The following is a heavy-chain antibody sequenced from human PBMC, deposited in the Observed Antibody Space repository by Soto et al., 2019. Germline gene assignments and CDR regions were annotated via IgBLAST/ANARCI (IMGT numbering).Heavy chain of an antibody. CDR3: AREGDNKSEHSSGWYDDF. CDR1: GYTFSSYG. CDR2: ISGYSALT. V-gene: IGHV1-18*01. Sequence: QVQLVQSGAEVKKPGASVKVSCKASGYTFSSYGISWVRQAPGQGLEWMGWISGYSALTYYAQEFQGRVTMTTDTSTNTVYMELRSLRSDDTAVCYCAREGDNKSEHSSGWYDDFWGQGTLVTVSS. J-gene: IGHJ4*02. D-gene: IGHD6-19*01.